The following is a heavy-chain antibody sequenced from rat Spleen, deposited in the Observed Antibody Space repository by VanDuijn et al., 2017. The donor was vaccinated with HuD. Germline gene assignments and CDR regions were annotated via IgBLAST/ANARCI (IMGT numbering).Heavy chain of an antibody. J-gene: IGHJ2*01. CDR1: GFSLSSYG. V-gene: IGHV2-13*01. Sequence: QVQLKESGPGLVQPSETLSLTCTVSGFSLSSYGVIWVRQPPGKGLEWMGGIWGDGSTDYNSALKSRLSISRDTSKSQVFLKMNSLQTDDTAIYFCTRLVDYWGQGVMVTVSS. CDR3: TRLVDY. CDR2: IWGDGST.